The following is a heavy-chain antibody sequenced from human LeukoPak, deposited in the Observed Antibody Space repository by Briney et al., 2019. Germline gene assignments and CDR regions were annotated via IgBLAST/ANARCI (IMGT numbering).Heavy chain of an antibody. J-gene: IGHJ4*02. Sequence: QPGRSLRLSCAASGFTFDDYAMHWVRQAPGKGLEWVSGISWNSGSIGYADSVKGRFTISRDNAKNSLYLQMNSLRAEDVALYYCAKGGYSYGHDYFDYWGQGTLVTVSS. CDR3: AKGGYSYGHDYFDY. D-gene: IGHD5-18*01. CDR1: GFTFDDYA. CDR2: ISWNSGSI. V-gene: IGHV3-9*03.